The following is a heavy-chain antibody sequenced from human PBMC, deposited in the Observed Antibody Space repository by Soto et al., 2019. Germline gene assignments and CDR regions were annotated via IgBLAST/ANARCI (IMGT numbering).Heavy chain of an antibody. J-gene: IGHJ3*02. Sequence: QVQLVESGGGVVQPGKSLRLSCAASGFAFSNYGMHWVRQTPGKGLEWVALISYDGIYEYYADSVKGRFTLSRDNSKNTLYIQMNMRSTGDTAIHDCANDGGGIAVTGRDTFAIWGQGTMVPVSS. CDR3: ANDGGGIAVTGRDTFAI. V-gene: IGHV3-30*18. D-gene: IGHD6-19*01. CDR2: ISYDGIYE. CDR1: GFAFSNYG.